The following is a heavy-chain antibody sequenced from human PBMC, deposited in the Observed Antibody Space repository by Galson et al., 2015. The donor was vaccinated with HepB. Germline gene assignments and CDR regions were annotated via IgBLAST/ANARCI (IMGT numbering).Heavy chain of an antibody. V-gene: IGHV1-18*01. CDR2: ISAYNGNT. CDR1: GYTFTSYG. CDR3: ARVAYNWNYVGYFDY. D-gene: IGHD1-7*01. Sequence: SVKVSCKASGYTFTSYGISWVRQAPGQGLEWMGWISAYNGNTNYAQKFQGRVTITRDTSASTAYMELRSLRSDDTAVYYCARVAYNWNYVGYFDYWGQGTLVAVSS. J-gene: IGHJ4*02.